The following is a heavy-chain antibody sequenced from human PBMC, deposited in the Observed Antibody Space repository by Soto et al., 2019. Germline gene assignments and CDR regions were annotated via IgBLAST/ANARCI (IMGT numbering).Heavy chain of an antibody. V-gene: IGHV3-23*01. J-gene: IGHJ4*02. CDR1: GFIFSDYA. Sequence: GGSLSLSCAASGFIFSDYAMSWVRQAPGKGLEWVSIISSSDGTTDYADSVKGRFTISRDNSKNMLYLQMNSLRADDTAVYHCAKADCGSAKCFVRDYWDQGTLVTVSS. D-gene: IGHD2-2*01. CDR3: AKADCGSAKCFVRDY. CDR2: ISSSDGTT.